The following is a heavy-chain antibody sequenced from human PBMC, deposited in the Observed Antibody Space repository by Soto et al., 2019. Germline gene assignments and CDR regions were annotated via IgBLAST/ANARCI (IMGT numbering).Heavy chain of an antibody. CDR2: ISGSGGST. J-gene: IGHJ6*02. D-gene: IGHD1-1*01. Sequence: GGSLRLSCAASGFIFRSYGRSWVRLAPGKGLEWVSAISGSGGSTYYADSVKGRFTISRANSKNTLYLQMNSLRVEDTAVYYYAKDLSRNFMAYGMDVGGQGTTVPSP. V-gene: IGHV3-23*01. CDR1: GFIFRSYG. CDR3: AKDLSRNFMAYGMDV.